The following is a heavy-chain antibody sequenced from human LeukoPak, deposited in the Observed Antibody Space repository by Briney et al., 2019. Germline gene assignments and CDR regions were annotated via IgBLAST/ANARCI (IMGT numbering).Heavy chain of an antibody. CDR2: IYYSGST. J-gene: IGHJ5*02. CDR3: ARGVRYDSTWFDP. CDR1: GGSISSSSYY. D-gene: IGHD3-22*01. Sequence: SETLSLTCTVSGGSISSSSYYWGWIRQPPGKGLEWIGSIYYSGSTYYNPSLKSRVTISVDTSKNQFSLKLSSVTAADTAVYYCARGVRYDSTWFDPWGQGTLVTVSS. V-gene: IGHV4-39*01.